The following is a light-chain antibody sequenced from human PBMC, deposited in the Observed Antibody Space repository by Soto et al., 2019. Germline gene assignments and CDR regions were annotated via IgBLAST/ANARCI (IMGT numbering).Light chain of an antibody. CDR3: QQSYSTPIT. V-gene: IGKV1-39*01. J-gene: IGKJ5*01. CDR1: QSISSY. Sequence: DIQMTQSPSSLSASVGDRFTITCRSSQSISSYLNWYQQKPEKAPKLLIYAASSLQSGVPSRFSGSGSGTDFTLTISSLQPEDFATYYCQQSYSTPITFGRGTRLEIK. CDR2: AAS.